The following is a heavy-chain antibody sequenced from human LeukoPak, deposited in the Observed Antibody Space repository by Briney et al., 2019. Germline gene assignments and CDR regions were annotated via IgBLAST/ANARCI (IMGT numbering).Heavy chain of an antibody. Sequence: SETLSLTCTVSGGSISSYYWSWIRQPPGKGLEWIGYIYYSGSTNYNPSLKSRVTISVDTSKNQFSLKLSSVTAADTAVYYCARAPVGATTGDDAFDIWGQGTMVTVSS. CDR3: ARAPVGATTGDDAFDI. V-gene: IGHV4-59*01. CDR1: GGSISSYY. J-gene: IGHJ3*02. D-gene: IGHD1-26*01. CDR2: IYYSGST.